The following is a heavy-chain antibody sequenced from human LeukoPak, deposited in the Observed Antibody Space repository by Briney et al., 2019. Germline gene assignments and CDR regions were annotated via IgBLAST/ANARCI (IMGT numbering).Heavy chain of an antibody. CDR1: GFTFDDYA. J-gene: IGHJ4*02. CDR3: AKDIRVQGAYYFDS. Sequence: GGSLRLSCAASGFTFDDYAMHWVRQAPGKGLEWVSGISWKGGSIGYADSVKGRFTISRDNAKNSLYLQMNSLRAEDTAFYYCAKDIRVQGAYYFDSWGQGALVTVTS. V-gene: IGHV3-9*01. D-gene: IGHD3-10*01. CDR2: ISWKGGSI.